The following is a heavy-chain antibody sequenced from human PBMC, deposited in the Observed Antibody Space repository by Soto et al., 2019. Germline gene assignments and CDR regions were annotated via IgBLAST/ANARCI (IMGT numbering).Heavy chain of an antibody. D-gene: IGHD3-3*01. CDR3: ASPGWGITIFGVVNNIDAFDI. V-gene: IGHV3-23*01. CDR2: ISGSGGST. CDR1: GFTFSSYA. J-gene: IGHJ3*02. Sequence: GGSLRLSCAASGFTFSSYAMSWVRQAPGKGLEWVSAISGSGGSTYYADSVKGRFTISRDNSKNTLYLQMNSLRAEDTAVYYCASPGWGITIFGVVNNIDAFDIWGQGTMVTVSS.